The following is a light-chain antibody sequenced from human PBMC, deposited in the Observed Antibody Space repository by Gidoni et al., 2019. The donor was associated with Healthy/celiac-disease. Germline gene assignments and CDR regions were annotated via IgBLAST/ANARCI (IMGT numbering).Light chain of an antibody. CDR2: DAS. CDR3: QQRSNWPPT. V-gene: IGKV3-11*01. CDR1: QSVSSY. J-gene: IGKJ4*01. Sequence: EIGLTQSPATLSLSPGERATLSCRASQSVSSYLAWYQQQPGQAPRLLISDASNRATGIPARFSGSGSGTDFTLTISILEPEDFAVYYCQQRSNWPPTFGGXTKVEIK.